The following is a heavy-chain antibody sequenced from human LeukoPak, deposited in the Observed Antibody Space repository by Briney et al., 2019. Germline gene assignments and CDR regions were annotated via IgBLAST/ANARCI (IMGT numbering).Heavy chain of an antibody. Sequence: PGGSLRLSCAASGFTFSSYWMSWVRQAPGKGLEWVANIKQDGSEKYYVDSVKGRFTISRDNAKNSLYLQMNSLRAEDAAVYYCARDRPYSSSWDDFDYWGQGTLVTVSS. CDR1: GFTFSSYW. D-gene: IGHD6-13*01. J-gene: IGHJ4*02. V-gene: IGHV3-7*01. CDR2: IKQDGSEK. CDR3: ARDRPYSSSWDDFDY.